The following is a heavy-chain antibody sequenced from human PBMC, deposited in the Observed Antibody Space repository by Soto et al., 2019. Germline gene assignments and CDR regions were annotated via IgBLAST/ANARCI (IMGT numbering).Heavy chain of an antibody. V-gene: IGHV3-21*04. D-gene: IGHD6-25*01. CDR2: ISSNSAYI. CDR3: TRDASRDSSGRGWFDP. J-gene: IGHJ5*02. CDR1: GFTFRSFT. Sequence: VGSLRLSCAASGFTFRSFTMNWVRQAPGKGLEWVSTISSNSAYIYYTDALRGRFTISRDNAKNSLHLQMNSLRAEDTAVYYCTRDASRDSSGRGWFDPWGPGALVTVYS.